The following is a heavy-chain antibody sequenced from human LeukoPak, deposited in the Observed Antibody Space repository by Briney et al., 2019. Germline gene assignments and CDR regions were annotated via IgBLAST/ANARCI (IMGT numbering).Heavy chain of an antibody. J-gene: IGHJ4*02. CDR2: ISYDGSNK. D-gene: IGHD3-22*01. CDR1: GFTFSSYA. CDR3: ARVDSSGYLSGSPPALDY. V-gene: IGHV3-30*04. Sequence: GGSLRLSCAASGFTFSSYAMHWVRQAPGKGLEWVAVISYDGSNKYYADSVKGRFTISRDNSKNTLYLQMNSLRAEDMAVYYCARVDSSGYLSGSPPALDYWGQGTLVTVSS.